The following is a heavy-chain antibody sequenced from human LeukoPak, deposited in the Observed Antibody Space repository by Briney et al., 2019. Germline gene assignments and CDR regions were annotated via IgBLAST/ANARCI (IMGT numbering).Heavy chain of an antibody. CDR3: ASYDYYDSSGYYYNY. CDR2: INHSGST. CDR1: GGSFSGYY. V-gene: IGHV4-34*01. J-gene: IGHJ4*02. Sequence: SETLSLTCAVYGGSFSGYYWSWIRQPPGKGLEWIGEINHSGSTNYNPSLKSRVTISVDTSKNQFSLKLSSVTAADTAVYYCASYDYYDSSGYYYNYWGQGTLVTVSS. D-gene: IGHD3-22*01.